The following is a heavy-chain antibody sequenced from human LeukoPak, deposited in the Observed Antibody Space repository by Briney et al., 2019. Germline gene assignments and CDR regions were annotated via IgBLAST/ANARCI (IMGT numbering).Heavy chain of an antibody. CDR2: INVYNGDT. V-gene: IGHV1-18*01. J-gene: IGHJ4*02. Sequence: GASVKVSSKASGYTFTRYGITWVRQAPGQGLEWMGWINVYNGDTNYAQKLQGRVAMTTDTSTSTTYMELRSLRSDDTAVYYCASRSGQLPYYFDYWGQGTLVTVSS. CDR1: GYTFTRYG. D-gene: IGHD2-2*01. CDR3: ASRSGQLPYYFDY.